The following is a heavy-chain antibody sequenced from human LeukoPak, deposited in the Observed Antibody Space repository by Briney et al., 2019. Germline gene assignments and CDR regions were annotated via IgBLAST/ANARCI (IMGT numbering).Heavy chain of an antibody. CDR1: GGSFSGYY. V-gene: IGHV4-34*01. CDR3: ARGQRITMTD. J-gene: IGHJ4*02. CDR2: INHSGST. D-gene: IGHD3-22*01. Sequence: SETLSLTCAVYGGSFSGYYWSWIRQPPGKGLEWIGEINHSGSTNYNPSLKSRVTISVDTSKNQFSLKQSSVTAADTAVYYCARGQRITMTDWGQGTLVTVSS.